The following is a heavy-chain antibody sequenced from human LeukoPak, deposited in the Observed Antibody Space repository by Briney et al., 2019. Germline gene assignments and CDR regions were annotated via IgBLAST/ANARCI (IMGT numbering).Heavy chain of an antibody. V-gene: IGHV4-30-4*08. CDR1: GGSISSGDYY. J-gene: IGHJ6*03. Sequence: SQTLSLTCTVSGGSISSGDYYWSWIRQPPGKGLEWIGYIYYSGSTYYNPSLKSRVTISVDTSKNQFSLKLSSVTAADTAVYYRAREDIVVVPAADAYYYYYYMDVWGKGTTVTVSS. CDR3: AREDIVVVPAADAYYYYYYMDV. D-gene: IGHD2-2*01. CDR2: IYYSGST.